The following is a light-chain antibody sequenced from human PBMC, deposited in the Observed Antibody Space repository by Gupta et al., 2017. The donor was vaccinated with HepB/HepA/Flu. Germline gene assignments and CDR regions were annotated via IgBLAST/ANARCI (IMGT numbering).Light chain of an antibody. CDR3: QQYYDSPPT. V-gene: IGKV4-1*01. CDR2: WAS. CDR1: QSVLSTFDYRNY. Sequence: DIVMTQSPDSLAMSLGERATINCKSSQSVLSTFDYRNYLAWYQQRPGQPPKLLIYWASTRQSGVTDRFSGSGSGTDFTLTISYLQAEDVAVYFCQQYYDSPPTFGGGTKVEIK. J-gene: IGKJ4*01.